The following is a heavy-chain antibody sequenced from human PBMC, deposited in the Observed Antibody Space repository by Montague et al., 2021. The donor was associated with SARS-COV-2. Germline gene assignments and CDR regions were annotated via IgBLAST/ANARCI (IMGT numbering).Heavy chain of an antibody. D-gene: IGHD4-11*01. CDR3: AGKVLTVPADY. Sequence: SETLSLTCAVSGVSITSTNWWSLVRQPPGKGLEWIGEISYGGIATYNPSLKSRATISMDRSRNLFSLKLSSVTAADTAIYYCAGKVLTVPADYWGQGTLATVS. CDR2: ISYGGIA. V-gene: IGHV4-4*02. CDR1: GVSITSTNW. J-gene: IGHJ4*02.